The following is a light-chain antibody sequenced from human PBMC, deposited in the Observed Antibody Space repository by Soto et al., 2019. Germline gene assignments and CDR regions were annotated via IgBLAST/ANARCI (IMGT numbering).Light chain of an antibody. J-gene: IGLJ1*01. CDR3: SSFAGSIFYV. CDR1: SSDVGGYNY. V-gene: IGLV2-8*01. CDR2: EVN. Sequence: QSALTQPPSASGSPGQSVTIYCTGTSSDVGGYNYVSWYQQHPGKAPKLMIYEVNKRPSGVPDRFSGSKSGNTASLTVSGLQAEDEADYFCSSFAGSIFYVFGTGTKVTVL.